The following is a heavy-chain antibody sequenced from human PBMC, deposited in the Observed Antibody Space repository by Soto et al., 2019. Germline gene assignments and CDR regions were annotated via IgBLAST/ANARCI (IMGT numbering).Heavy chain of an antibody. V-gene: IGHV1-69*08. J-gene: IGHJ4*02. CDR2: IIPILGIA. CDR1: GGTFSSYT. CDR3: AREQSGGSGQQTLDY. D-gene: IGHD2-15*01. Sequence: QVQLVQSGAEVKKPGSSVKVSCKASGGTFSSYTISWVRQAPGQGLEWMGRIIPILGIANYAQKFQGRVTITADKSTSTAYMELSSLRSEDTAVYYCAREQSGGSGQQTLDYWGQGTLVTVSS.